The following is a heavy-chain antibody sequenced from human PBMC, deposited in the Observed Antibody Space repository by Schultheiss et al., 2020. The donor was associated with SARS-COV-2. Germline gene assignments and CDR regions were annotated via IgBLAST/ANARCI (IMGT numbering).Heavy chain of an antibody. J-gene: IGHJ4*02. CDR2: INPSRGGT. Sequence: ASVKVSCKASGYTFTSYAMHWVRQAPGQGLEWMGWINPSRGGTNYALKFQGWVTMTRDTSISTAYMELSRLRSDDTAVYYCARGGQWLVRGFHFDYWGQGTLVTVSS. CDR1: GYTFTSYA. CDR3: ARGGQWLVRGFHFDY. D-gene: IGHD6-19*01. V-gene: IGHV1-2*04.